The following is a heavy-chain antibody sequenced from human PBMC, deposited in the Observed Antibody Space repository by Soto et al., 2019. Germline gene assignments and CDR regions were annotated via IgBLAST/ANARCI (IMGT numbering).Heavy chain of an antibody. D-gene: IGHD3-9*01. Sequence: QGELVQSGAEVKKPGASVKVSCKASGFTFTSYDFNWVRQATGQGLEWMGWMSPNSGDTGYAQKFQGRVTMTRNTSISTAYMELSSLTSEDTAVYYCARGIPHDWPYFWGQGTLVTVSS. CDR2: MSPNSGDT. J-gene: IGHJ4*02. CDR3: ARGIPHDWPYF. V-gene: IGHV1-8*01. CDR1: GFTFTSYD.